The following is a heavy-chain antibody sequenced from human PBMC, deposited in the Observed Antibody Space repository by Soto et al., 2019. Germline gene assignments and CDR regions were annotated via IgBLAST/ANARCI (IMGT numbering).Heavy chain of an antibody. V-gene: IGHV3-21*01. Sequence: VQLVESGGGLVKPGGSLRLSCEGSGFMFSSYNMNWVRQAPGRGLEWVSFISSSSAYKYYEDAVKGRFTISRDNDKILVYLQMNSLRAEHAGLYYCARSAGYFTATSCEKDWFDSWGQGTGVTVSS. CDR1: GFMFSSYN. CDR2: ISSSSAYK. J-gene: IGHJ5*01. D-gene: IGHD2-8*02. CDR3: ARSAGYFTATSCEKDWFDS.